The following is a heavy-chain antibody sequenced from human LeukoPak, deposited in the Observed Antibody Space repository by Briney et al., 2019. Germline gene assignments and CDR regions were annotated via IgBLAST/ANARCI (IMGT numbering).Heavy chain of an antibody. CDR1: GFTFSSYE. D-gene: IGHD3-10*01. J-gene: IGHJ4*02. CDR2: ISSSGSTI. CDR3: AKEQVLLWFGELLY. Sequence: GGSLRLSCAASGFTFSSYEMNWVHQAPGKGLEWVSYISSSGSTIYYADSVKGRFTISRDNSKNTLYLQMNSLRAEDTAVYYCAKEQVLLWFGELLYWGQGTLVTVSS. V-gene: IGHV3-48*03.